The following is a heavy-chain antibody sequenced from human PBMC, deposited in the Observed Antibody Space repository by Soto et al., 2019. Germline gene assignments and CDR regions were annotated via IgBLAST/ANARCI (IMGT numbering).Heavy chain of an antibody. CDR2: IKHDGSVQ. CDR3: ARATYSNAWYRFDL. J-gene: IGHJ4*02. CDR1: GFTFSGYW. V-gene: IGHV3-7*03. D-gene: IGHD4-4*01. Sequence: QLVESGGGLVQPGGSLRLSCEASGFTFSGYWMSWVRQAPGKGLGWVADIKHDGSVQYYVDSVKGRFTISRDNAKKLLYLQMNGLRAEDTALYYCARATYSNAWYRFDLWGQGILVTVSS.